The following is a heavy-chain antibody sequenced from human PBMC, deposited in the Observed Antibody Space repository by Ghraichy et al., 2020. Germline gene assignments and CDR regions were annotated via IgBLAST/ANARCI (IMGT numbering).Heavy chain of an antibody. D-gene: IGHD6-19*01. J-gene: IGHJ5*02. CDR1: GFTFSSYS. Sequence: GGSLRLSCAASGFTFSSYSMNWVRQAPGKGLEWVSYISSSSSTIYYADSVKGRFTISRDNAKNSLYLQMNSLRDEDTAVYYCARVGHSSGWLNNWFDPWGQGTLVTVSS. CDR3: ARVGHSSGWLNNWFDP. V-gene: IGHV3-48*02. CDR2: ISSSSSTI.